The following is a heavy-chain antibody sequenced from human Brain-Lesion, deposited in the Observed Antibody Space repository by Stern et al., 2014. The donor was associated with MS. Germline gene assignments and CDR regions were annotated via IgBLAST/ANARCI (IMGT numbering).Heavy chain of an antibody. J-gene: IGHJ6*02. CDR1: GYIFTGYY. D-gene: IGHD3-3*01. V-gene: IGHV1-2*02. Sequence: QVQLVQSGAEVKKPGASVKVSCQTSGYIFTGYYIHWVRPAPGQGLEWMAWIKPNTGGTKYAQKFQGRVTMNRDTSISTAYVELSSLTSDDTAVYYCARDQRGITIFGVVTNYYYLGMDVWGQGTTVTVSS. CDR2: IKPNTGGT. CDR3: ARDQRGITIFGVVTNYYYLGMDV.